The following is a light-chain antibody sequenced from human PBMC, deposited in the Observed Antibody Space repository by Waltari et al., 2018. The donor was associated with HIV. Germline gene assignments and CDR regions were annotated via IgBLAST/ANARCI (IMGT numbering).Light chain of an antibody. Sequence: DIQMTQPPSSLSASVGDRVTITCRASPAISNNFAWYQQKPGKVPKLLIYGASTWQSGVPSRFSGSGSGTDFTLTISSLQPDDVATYYCQNYNSAPPTFGQGTRLDIK. CDR2: GAS. V-gene: IGKV1-27*01. CDR3: QNYNSAPPT. J-gene: IGKJ5*01. CDR1: PAISNN.